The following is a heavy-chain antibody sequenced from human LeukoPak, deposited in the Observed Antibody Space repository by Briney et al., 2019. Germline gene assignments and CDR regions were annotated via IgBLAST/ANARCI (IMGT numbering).Heavy chain of an antibody. V-gene: IGHV5-51*01. CDR1: GYNFTKYW. CDR2: IYPTDSDT. CDR3: ATSSAYVDF. D-gene: IGHD3-22*01. Sequence: GESLKISCKASGYNFTKYWIGLVRQMPGKGLEWMGIIYPTDSDTNYSPSFQGQVTISDETSISTLYLHWNSLKASDTAIYYCATSSAYVDFWGQGTLVTVSS. J-gene: IGHJ4*02.